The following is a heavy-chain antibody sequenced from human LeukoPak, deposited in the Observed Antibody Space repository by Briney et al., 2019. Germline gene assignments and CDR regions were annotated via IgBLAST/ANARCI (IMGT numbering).Heavy chain of an antibody. CDR1: GFTFSSYA. J-gene: IGHJ6*03. V-gene: IGHV3-30*04. D-gene: IGHD1-14*01. Sequence: PGRSLRLSCAASGFTFSSYAMHWVRQAPGKGLEWVAVISYDGSNKYYADSVKGRFTISRDNAKNSLYLQMNSLRAEDTAVYYCARVGPWVNPDYYYYYMDAWGKGTTVTVSS. CDR2: ISYDGSNK. CDR3: ARVGPWVNPDYYYYYMDA.